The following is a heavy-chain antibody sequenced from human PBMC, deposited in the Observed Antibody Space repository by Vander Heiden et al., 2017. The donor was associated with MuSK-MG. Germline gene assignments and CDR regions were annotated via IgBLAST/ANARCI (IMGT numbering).Heavy chain of an antibody. CDR3: ARDGPYYYDSSGYYSLYYFDY. J-gene: IGHJ4*02. V-gene: IGHV1-69*06. CDR1: GGTFSSYA. Sequence: QVQLVQSGAEVKKPGSSVKVSCKASGGTFSSYAIRWVRQAPGQGLEWMGGIIPIFGTANYAQKFQGRVTITADKSTSTAYMELSSLRSEDTAVYYCARDGPYYYDSSGYYSLYYFDYWGQGTLVTVSS. CDR2: IIPIFGTA. D-gene: IGHD3-22*01.